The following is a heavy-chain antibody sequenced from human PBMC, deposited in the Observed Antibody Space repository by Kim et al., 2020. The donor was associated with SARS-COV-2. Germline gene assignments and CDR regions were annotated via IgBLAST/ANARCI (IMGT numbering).Heavy chain of an antibody. CDR2: IGKAGDT. CDR3: LRDPSVWGMDV. D-gene: IGHD2-21*01. Sequence: GGSLRLSCAASGFTFSTYDMHWVRQLRGTGLEWVSAIGKAGDTHYADSVKGRFIISRENAKNSLYLQMNGLRVGDTAVYYCLRDPSVWGMDVWGQGTTVTLFS. J-gene: IGHJ6*02. V-gene: IGHV3-13*01. CDR1: GFTFSTYD.